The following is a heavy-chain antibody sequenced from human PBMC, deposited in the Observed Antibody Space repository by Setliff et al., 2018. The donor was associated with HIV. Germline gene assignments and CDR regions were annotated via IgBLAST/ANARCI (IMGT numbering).Heavy chain of an antibody. D-gene: IGHD3-3*01. J-gene: IGHJ4*02. V-gene: IGHV1-69*13. CDR1: GGTFTNFA. CDR2: IIPIFGTE. Sequence: SVKVSCKASGGTFTNFAISWVRQAPGQGLEWMGGIIPIFGTENNAQKFQDRLAITADESSTTAYTELRSLTSEDTAVYYCSFKETEFLSGYSHWGQGTLVTVSS. CDR3: SFKETEFLSGYSH.